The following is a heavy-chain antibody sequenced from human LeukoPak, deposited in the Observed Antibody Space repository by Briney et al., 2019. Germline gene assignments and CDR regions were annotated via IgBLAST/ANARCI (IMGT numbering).Heavy chain of an antibody. D-gene: IGHD1-1*01. CDR3: ARNIIPKYKKGAP. V-gene: IGHV3-7*01. Sequence: GGSLRLSCAASGFRFTSYWMSWVRQAPGKGLEWVANIKTDGSEKYYVDSVKGRFAVSRDNAVNSLFLQMDSLRVEDTGIYYCARNIIPKYKKGAPGAQEPLVTFPS. J-gene: IGHJ5*02. CDR2: IKTDGSEK. CDR1: GFRFTSYW.